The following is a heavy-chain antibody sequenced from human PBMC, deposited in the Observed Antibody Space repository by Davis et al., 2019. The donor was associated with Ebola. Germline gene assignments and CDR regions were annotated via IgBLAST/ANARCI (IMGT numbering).Heavy chain of an antibody. CDR2: ISSSSTYI. CDR3: ASTVTTMVRGDFAYYYGMDV. V-gene: IGHV3-21*01. J-gene: IGHJ6*04. CDR1: GFTLSTHT. Sequence: GGSLRLSCAASGFTLSTHTMNWVRQAPGKGLEWVSAISSSSTYIYYADSVKGRFTISRDNAKNSLYLQMNSLRAEDTALYYCASTVTTMVRGDFAYYYGMDVWGKGTTVTVSS. D-gene: IGHD3-10*01.